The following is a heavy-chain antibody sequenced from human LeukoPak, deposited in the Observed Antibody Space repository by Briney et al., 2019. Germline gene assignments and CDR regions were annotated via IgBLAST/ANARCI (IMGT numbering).Heavy chain of an antibody. CDR1: GYSFSTHW. D-gene: IGHD1-1*01. V-gene: IGHV1-46*01. J-gene: IGHJ4*02. CDR2: INPSGGFT. CDR3: AREGGPTGGAQDY. Sequence: ASVKVSCKASGYSFSTHWMHWVRQAPGQGLEWMGIINPSGGFTSYAQKLQGRVTVTRDMSTSTAYMELRSLRSDDTAVYYCAREGGPTGGAQDYWGQGTLVTVSS.